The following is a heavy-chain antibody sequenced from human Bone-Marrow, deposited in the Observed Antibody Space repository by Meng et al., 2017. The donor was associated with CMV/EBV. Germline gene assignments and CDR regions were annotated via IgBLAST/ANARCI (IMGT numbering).Heavy chain of an antibody. V-gene: IGHV3-30*04. CDR1: GFTFSSYA. CDR2: ISYDGSNK. J-gene: IGHJ3*01. D-gene: IGHD3-3*01. CDR3: ARDSENNRFWSGYLL. Sequence: GESLKISCAASGFTFSSYAMHWVRQAPGKGLEWVAVISYDGSNKYYADSVKGRFTISRDNSKNTLYLQMNSLRAEDTAVYYCARDSENNRFWSGYLLWGQGTMVTV.